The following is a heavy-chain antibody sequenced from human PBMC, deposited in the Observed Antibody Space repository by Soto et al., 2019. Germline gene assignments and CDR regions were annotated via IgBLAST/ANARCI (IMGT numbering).Heavy chain of an antibody. CDR2: ISYDGSNK. Sequence: QVQLVESGGGVVQPGRSLRLSCAASGFTFSSYAMHWVRQAPGKGLEWVAVISYDGSNKYYADSVKGRFTISRDNSKNTLYLQMNSLRAEDTAVYYCARVPHYYGMDVWGQGTTVTVSS. CDR3: ARVPHYYGMDV. V-gene: IGHV3-30-3*01. CDR1: GFTFSSYA. J-gene: IGHJ6*02.